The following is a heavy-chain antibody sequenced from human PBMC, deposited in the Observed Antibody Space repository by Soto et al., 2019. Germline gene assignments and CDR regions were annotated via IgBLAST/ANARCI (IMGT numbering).Heavy chain of an antibody. V-gene: IGHV4-59*01. CDR3: AKDYYETSTYWGAFNI. D-gene: IGHD3-22*01. CDR1: GGSIRNYY. J-gene: IGHJ3*02. Sequence: PSETLSLTCTVSGGSIRNYYWSWVRQPPGKGLEWIGYIYHSGNTNVNPSLKSRVTISVDTSKSQISLKMTSVTAANTAMYYCAKDYYETSTYWGAFNIWGQGAMVTVSS. CDR2: IYHSGNT.